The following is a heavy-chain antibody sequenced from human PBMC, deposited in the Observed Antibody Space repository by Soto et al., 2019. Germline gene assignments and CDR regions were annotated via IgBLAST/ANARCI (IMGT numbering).Heavy chain of an antibody. Sequence: SETLSLTCTVSGGSISSYYWSLIRQPPGKGLEWIGYIYYSGSTNYNPSLKSRVTISVDTSKNQFSLKLSSVTAADTAVYYCARHVRYFDWLYKGGYFDYWGQGTLVTVS. CDR3: ARHVRYFDWLYKGGYFDY. J-gene: IGHJ4*02. D-gene: IGHD3-9*01. CDR1: GGSISSYY. CDR2: IYYSGST. V-gene: IGHV4-59*08.